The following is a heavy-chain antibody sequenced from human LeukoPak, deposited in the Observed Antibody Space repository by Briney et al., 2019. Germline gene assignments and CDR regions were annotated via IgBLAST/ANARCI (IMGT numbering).Heavy chain of an antibody. V-gene: IGHV4-4*08. J-gene: IGHJ5*02. D-gene: IGHD5-24*01. Sequence: PSETLSLTCAVYGGPFTANYWSWIRQPPGRGLEWIGSLYTSGSTHYNPSLKSRVTISVDTSKNQFSLRLSSMTAADTAVYYCARRRVEMSTIMEGNWLDPWGQGTLVTVSS. CDR1: GGPFTANY. CDR2: LYTSGST. CDR3: ARRRVEMSTIMEGNWLDP.